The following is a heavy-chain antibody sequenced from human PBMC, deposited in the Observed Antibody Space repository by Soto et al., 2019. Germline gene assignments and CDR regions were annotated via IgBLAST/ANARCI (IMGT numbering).Heavy chain of an antibody. CDR1: GRSMSSNY. J-gene: IGHJ4*02. V-gene: IGHV4-59*01. Sequence: ASETLSLTCSVSGRSMSSNYWSWIRQSPDKGLEWLGYVFYGGTDYIPSLGGRVSMSVETSKSQFSLKLTSVTVADTAVYYCASYRGALYFESWGPGILVTVSS. CDR3: ASYRGALYFES. D-gene: IGHD4-4*01. CDR2: VFYGGT.